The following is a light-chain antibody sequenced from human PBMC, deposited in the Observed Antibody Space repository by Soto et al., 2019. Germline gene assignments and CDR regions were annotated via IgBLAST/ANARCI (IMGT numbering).Light chain of an antibody. V-gene: IGKV3-20*01. Sequence: EIVLTQSPDTLSLSPGERVSLYCRASQSVTGTYLAWYQQKPGQAPRLLIYGVSNRATGIPERFSGSGSGTDFTLTISRLEPEDFAVYYCQQYGNTPWTFGQGTKVDIK. CDR1: QSVTGTY. CDR2: GVS. J-gene: IGKJ1*01. CDR3: QQYGNTPWT.